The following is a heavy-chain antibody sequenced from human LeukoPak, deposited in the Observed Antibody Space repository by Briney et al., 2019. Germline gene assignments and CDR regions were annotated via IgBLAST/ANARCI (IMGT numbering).Heavy chain of an antibody. J-gene: IGHJ5*02. Sequence: SVKVSCKASGGTFSSYAISWVRQAPGQGLEWMGGIIPIFGTANYAQKFQGRVTITTDESTSTAYMELSSLRSEDTAVYYCASNRAPPGSGYYVFDPWGQGTLVTVSS. CDR3: ASNRAPPGSGYYVFDP. D-gene: IGHD3-3*01. CDR2: IIPIFGTA. V-gene: IGHV1-69*05. CDR1: GGTFSSYA.